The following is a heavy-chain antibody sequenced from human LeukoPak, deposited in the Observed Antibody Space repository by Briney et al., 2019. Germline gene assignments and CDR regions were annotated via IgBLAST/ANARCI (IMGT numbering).Heavy chain of an antibody. V-gene: IGHV3-66*02. CDR1: GFTVSSNY. Sequence: PGGSLRLSCAASGFTVSSNYMSWVRQAPGKGLEWVPVIYSGGSTYYADSVKGRFTISRDNSKNTLYLQMNSLRAEDTAVYYCARDSSSSWYREGTYYFDYWGQGTLVTVSS. CDR2: IYSGGST. D-gene: IGHD6-13*01. J-gene: IGHJ4*02. CDR3: ARDSSSSWYREGTYYFDY.